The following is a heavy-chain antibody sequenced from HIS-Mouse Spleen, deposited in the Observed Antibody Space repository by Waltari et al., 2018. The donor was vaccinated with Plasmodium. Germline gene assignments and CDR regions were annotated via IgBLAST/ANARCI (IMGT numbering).Heavy chain of an antibody. CDR1: GLTFGSYG. CDR2: ISYDGSNK. CDR3: ASSWYWYFDL. J-gene: IGHJ2*01. D-gene: IGHD6-13*01. Sequence: QVQLVESGGGVVQPGRSLRLSCAASGLTFGSYGMHWVRQAPGKGLEWVAVISYDGSNKYYADSVKGRFTISRDNAKNSLYLQMNSLRAEDTAVYYCASSWYWYFDLWGRGTLVTVSS. V-gene: IGHV3-30*03.